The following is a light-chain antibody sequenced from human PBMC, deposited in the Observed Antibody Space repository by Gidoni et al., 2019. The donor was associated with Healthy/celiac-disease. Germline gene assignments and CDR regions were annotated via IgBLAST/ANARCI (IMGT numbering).Light chain of an antibody. CDR1: SSDVGGYNY. CDR2: EVS. CDR3: SSYTSSSTLGV. Sequence: QSALPQPASVSGSPGQSLTISCTGTSSDVGGYNYVSWYQQHPGKAPKLMIYEVSNRPSGVSNRFSGSKSGNTASLTISGLQAEDEADYYCSSYTSSSTLGVFGGGTKLTVL. J-gene: IGLJ2*01. V-gene: IGLV2-14*01.